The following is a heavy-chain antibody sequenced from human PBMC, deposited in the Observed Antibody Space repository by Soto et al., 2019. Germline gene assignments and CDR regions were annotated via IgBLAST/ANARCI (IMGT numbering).Heavy chain of an antibody. D-gene: IGHD3-10*01. CDR2: ISSNGDST. CDR3: ARNYGSGSYYYDGMDV. V-gene: IGHV3-64*01. CDR1: GFTLSNYV. J-gene: IGHJ6*02. Sequence: DVQLVESGGDWVQPGGSLRLSCAASGFTLSNYVMHWVRQAPGKGLEYVSAISSNGDSTYYAISVKGRFTISRDNLKNTLYLQMGSLRAEDMAVYYCARNYGSGSYYYDGMDVWGQGTTVTVSS.